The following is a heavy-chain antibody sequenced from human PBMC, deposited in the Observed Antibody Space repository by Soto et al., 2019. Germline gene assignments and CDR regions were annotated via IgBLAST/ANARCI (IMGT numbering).Heavy chain of an antibody. D-gene: IGHD3-22*01. CDR1: GYTFTSYY. Sequence: QVQLVQSGAEVKKPGASVKVSSKASGYTFTSYYMHWVRQAPGQGLEWMGIINPSGGSTSYAQKFQGRFTMTRDTSTSTVYMELSSLRSEDTAVYYCGAPWGSGYGSLVGYWGQGTLVTVSS. CDR3: GAPWGSGYGSLVGY. CDR2: INPSGGST. V-gene: IGHV1-46*01. J-gene: IGHJ4*02.